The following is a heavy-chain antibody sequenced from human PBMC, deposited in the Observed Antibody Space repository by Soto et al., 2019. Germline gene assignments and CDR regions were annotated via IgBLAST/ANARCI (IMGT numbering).Heavy chain of an antibody. Sequence: EVQLVESGGGLVQPGGSLRLSCAASGFTVSSNYMSWVRQAPGKGLEWVSVIYSGGSTYYADSVKGRFTISRDNSKNTLDLQMNRLRAEDTAVYYCAKPRWGSYRYYGMDVWGQGTTVTVSS. CDR3: AKPRWGSYRYYGMDV. V-gene: IGHV3-66*01. CDR2: IYSGGST. D-gene: IGHD3-16*01. CDR1: GFTVSSNY. J-gene: IGHJ6*02.